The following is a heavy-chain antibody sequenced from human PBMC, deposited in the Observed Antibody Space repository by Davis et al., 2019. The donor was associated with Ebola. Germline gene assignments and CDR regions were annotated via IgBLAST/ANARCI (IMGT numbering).Heavy chain of an antibody. J-gene: IGHJ4*02. CDR2: INPNGGRT. D-gene: IGHD3-22*01. CDR1: GFTFSSYW. Sequence: HTGGSLRLSCAASGFTFSSYWMHWVRQAPGKGLVWVSRINPNGGRTGYADSVKGRFTISRDNAKNTLYLQMNSLKAEDTAVYYCARIVPDWYASSGYSRNGRFDFWGQGTLVTVSS. V-gene: IGHV3-74*01. CDR3: ARIVPDWYASSGYSRNGRFDF.